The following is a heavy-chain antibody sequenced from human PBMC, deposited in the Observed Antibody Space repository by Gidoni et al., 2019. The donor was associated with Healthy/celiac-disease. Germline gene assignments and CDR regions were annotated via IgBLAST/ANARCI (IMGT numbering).Heavy chain of an antibody. Sequence: QVQLVESGGGVVQPGRSLSLSCAASGFTFSSYGMHWVRQAPGKGLEWVAVISYDGNNKYYADSVKGRFTISRDNSKNMLYLQMNSLRAEDTAVYYCAKDKTYYYGSGIDYWGQGTLVTVSS. CDR1: GFTFSSYG. CDR3: AKDKTYYYGSGIDY. V-gene: IGHV3-30*18. CDR2: ISYDGNNK. D-gene: IGHD3-10*01. J-gene: IGHJ4*02.